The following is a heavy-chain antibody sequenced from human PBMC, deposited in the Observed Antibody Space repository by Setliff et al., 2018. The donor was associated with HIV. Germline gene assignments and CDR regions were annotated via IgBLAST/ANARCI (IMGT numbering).Heavy chain of an antibody. CDR2: IKQDGREQ. D-gene: IGHD2-2*01. CDR1: GGSFSGYY. V-gene: IGHV3-7*03. Sequence: ETLSLTCAVYGGSFSGYYWSWLRQAPGKGLEWVANIKQDGREQNYVDSVKGRFTISRDNAKNSLYLQMNSLRAEDTAVYYCARVRCGSTDCHWGPGTLVTVSS. CDR3: ARVRCGSTDCH. J-gene: IGHJ4*02.